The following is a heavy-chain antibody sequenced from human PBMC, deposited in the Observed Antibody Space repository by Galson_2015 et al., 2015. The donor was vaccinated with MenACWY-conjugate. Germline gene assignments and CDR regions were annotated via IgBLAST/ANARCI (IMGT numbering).Heavy chain of an antibody. D-gene: IGHD1-26*01. Sequence: SVKVSCKASGYTFTSYGISWARQAPGQGLEWMGWISGYNDNTNYAQSLQDRVTMTTDTSTSTAYMELRSLGSDDTAMYYCARDRSGSYPNWFDPWGQGTLVTVSS. CDR1: GYTFTSYG. J-gene: IGHJ5*02. CDR2: ISGYNDNT. V-gene: IGHV1-18*01. CDR3: ARDRSGSYPNWFDP.